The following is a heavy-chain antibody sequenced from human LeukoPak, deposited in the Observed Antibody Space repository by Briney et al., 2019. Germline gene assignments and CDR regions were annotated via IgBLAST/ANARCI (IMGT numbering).Heavy chain of an antibody. J-gene: IGHJ4*02. Sequence: SETLSLTCTVSGGSISNYYWSWIRQPAGKGLEWIGHISTSGTTNYSPSLKSRVTMSVDTSKNQFSLKLSSVTAADTAVYYCARDGAKYCSGGSCYGYWGQGTLVTVSS. CDR2: ISTSGTT. D-gene: IGHD2-15*01. V-gene: IGHV4-4*07. CDR1: GGSISNYY. CDR3: ARDGAKYCSGGSCYGY.